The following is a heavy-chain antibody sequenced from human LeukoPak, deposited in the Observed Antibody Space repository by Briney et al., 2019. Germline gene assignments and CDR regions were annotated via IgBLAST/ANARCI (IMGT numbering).Heavy chain of an antibody. CDR3: ARDRGTRVIEVAGRYYYGMDV. CDR2: INHSGST. Sequence: PSETLSLTCAVSGGSFSGYYLSWIRQPPGKGLEWIGEINHSGSTTYNPSLKSRVTISVDTSKNHFSLKLSSVTAADTAVYYCARDRGTRVIEVAGRYYYGMDVWGQGTTVTVSS. J-gene: IGHJ6*02. CDR1: GGSFSGYY. D-gene: IGHD6-19*01. V-gene: IGHV4-34*01.